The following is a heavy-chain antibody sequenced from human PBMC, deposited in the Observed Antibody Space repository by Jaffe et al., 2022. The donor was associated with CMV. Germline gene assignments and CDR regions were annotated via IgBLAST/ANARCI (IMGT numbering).Heavy chain of an antibody. CDR3: ARSGSCSGGSCLADY. D-gene: IGHD2-15*01. V-gene: IGHV1-18*04. Sequence: QVQLVQSGAEVRKPGASVKVSCKASGYSFNSYGITWVRQAPGQGLEWMGWISAYNGNTKYEQKLQGRLTMTTDTSTSTAYMELRSLRSDDTAVYYCARSGSCSGGSCLADYWGQGTLVTVSS. CDR2: ISAYNGNT. CDR1: GYSFNSYG. J-gene: IGHJ4*02.